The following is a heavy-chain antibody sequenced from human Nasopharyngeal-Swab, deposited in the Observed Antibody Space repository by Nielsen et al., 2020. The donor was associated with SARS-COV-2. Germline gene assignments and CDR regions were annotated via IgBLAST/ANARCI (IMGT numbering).Heavy chain of an antibody. Sequence: SLKISCAASGFSFDDYAMHWVRQAPGKGLEWVSGISWNSGRIGYADSVKGRFTISRDNAKNSLYLHMNSLGVEDTALYFCVKDPTQWELLPVDWGQGTLVTVSS. J-gene: IGHJ4*02. V-gene: IGHV3-9*01. CDR2: ISWNSGRI. CDR3: VKDPTQWELLPVD. CDR1: GFSFDDYA. D-gene: IGHD1-26*01.